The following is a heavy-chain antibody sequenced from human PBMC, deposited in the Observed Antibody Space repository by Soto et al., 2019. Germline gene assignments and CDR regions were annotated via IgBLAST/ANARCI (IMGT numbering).Heavy chain of an antibody. CDR1: GFNFMGYA. Sequence: GSLRLSCAASGFNFMGYAMSWVLQSPGKGLEWVSAISGSGGSTYYADSVKGRFTISRDNSKNTLYLQMNSLRAEDTAVYYCAKDSPASTGGGDCYSDQGTLVTVSS. D-gene: IGHD2-21*02. CDR3: AKDSPASTGGGDCY. CDR2: ISGSGGST. J-gene: IGHJ4*02. V-gene: IGHV3-23*01.